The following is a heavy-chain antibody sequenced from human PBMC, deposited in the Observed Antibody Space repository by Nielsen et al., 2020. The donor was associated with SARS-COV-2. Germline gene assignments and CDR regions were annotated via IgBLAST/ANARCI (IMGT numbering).Heavy chain of an antibody. Sequence: GGSLRLSCAASGFTFSSYAMSWVRQAPGKGLEWVSAISGSGGSTYYADSVKGRFTISRDNSKNTLYLQMNSLRAEDTAVYYCAKDLGWELLAVTAFDIWGQGTMVTVSS. CDR2: ISGSGGST. CDR1: GFTFSSYA. D-gene: IGHD1-26*01. V-gene: IGHV3-23*01. J-gene: IGHJ3*02. CDR3: AKDLGWELLAVTAFDI.